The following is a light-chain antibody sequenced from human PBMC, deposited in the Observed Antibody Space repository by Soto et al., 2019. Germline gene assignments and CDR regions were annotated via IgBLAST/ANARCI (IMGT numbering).Light chain of an antibody. CDR3: QQYGSSQT. Sequence: EIVLTQSPGTLSLSPGERATLSCRASQSVSSSYLAWYQQKPGQAPRLLIYGASSRATGIPDRSSGSGSGTDFTLTISRLEPEDFAVYYCQQYGSSQTFGQGTKVEIK. CDR2: GAS. J-gene: IGKJ1*01. V-gene: IGKV3-20*01. CDR1: QSVSSSY.